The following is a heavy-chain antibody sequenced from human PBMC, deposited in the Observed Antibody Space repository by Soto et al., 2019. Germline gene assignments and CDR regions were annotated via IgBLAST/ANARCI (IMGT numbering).Heavy chain of an antibody. V-gene: IGHV1-69*09. CDR3: ATMKRARLDS. CDR2: INPTLDST. CDR1: GIMSSGYG. D-gene: IGHD3-3*01. J-gene: IGHJ4*02. Sequence: QEQVVQSGPAMKEPGSSVKVSCRASGIMSSGYGFSWLRQAPGQGLEWVGRINPTLDSTQYAQNLQGRVSITVDTSTETAYLEVTILRLEDTAMYFCATMKRARLDSWGRGTVVTVSS.